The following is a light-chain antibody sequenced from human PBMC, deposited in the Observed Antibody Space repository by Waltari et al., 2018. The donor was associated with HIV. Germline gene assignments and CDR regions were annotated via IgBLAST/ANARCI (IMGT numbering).Light chain of an antibody. Sequence: DIQMTQSPSTLSASVGDRVTITCRASQTIDNLLAWYQQKPGKAPNLLIYKTSSLESGVPSRFSGSGSGTEFTLTISTLQPDDFATYYCQHYESYPYTFGQGTKLEIK. V-gene: IGKV1-5*03. CDR1: QTIDNL. CDR3: QHYESYPYT. J-gene: IGKJ2*01. CDR2: KTS.